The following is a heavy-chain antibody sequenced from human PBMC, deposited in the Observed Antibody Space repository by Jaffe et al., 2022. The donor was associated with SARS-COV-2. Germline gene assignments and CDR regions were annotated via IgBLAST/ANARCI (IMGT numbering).Heavy chain of an antibody. Sequence: QVQLVESGGGVVQPGRSLRLSCAASGFTFSSYAMHWVRQAPGKGLEWVAVISYDGSNKYYADSVKGRFTISRDNSKNTLYLQMNSLRAEDTAVYYCARDPALGGSGYLLYWGQGTLVTVSS. D-gene: IGHD3-22*01. CDR2: ISYDGSNK. CDR1: GFTFSSYA. V-gene: IGHV3-30-3*01. J-gene: IGHJ4*02. CDR3: ARDPALGGSGYLLY.